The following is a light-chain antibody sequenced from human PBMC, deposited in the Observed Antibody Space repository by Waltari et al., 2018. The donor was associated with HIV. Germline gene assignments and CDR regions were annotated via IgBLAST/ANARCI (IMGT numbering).Light chain of an antibody. V-gene: IGLV7-46*01. Sequence: QAVVTPEPSLTVSPGGTVTPPCGSSTGPVTSGHHPYWFQQRPGQAPRTLIYDTTNKHSWTPARFSGSLLGGKAALTLSGAQPEDEAEYYCLLSYAGPRPWVFGGGTKVTVL. CDR2: DTT. J-gene: IGLJ3*02. CDR3: LLSYAGPRPWV. CDR1: TGPVTSGHH.